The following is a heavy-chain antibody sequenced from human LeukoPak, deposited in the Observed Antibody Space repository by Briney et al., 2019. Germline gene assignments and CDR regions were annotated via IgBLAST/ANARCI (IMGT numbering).Heavy chain of an antibody. D-gene: IGHD3-10*01. CDR1: GFTFSSYA. CDR3: ARDQPSTLWFGDQFDY. Sequence: GGSLRLSCAASGFTFSSYAMSWVRQAPGKGLEWVSAISGSGGSTYYADSVKGRFTISRDNSKNTLYLQMNSLRAEDTAVYYCARDQPSTLWFGDQFDYWGQGTLVTVSS. CDR2: ISGSGGST. V-gene: IGHV3-23*01. J-gene: IGHJ4*02.